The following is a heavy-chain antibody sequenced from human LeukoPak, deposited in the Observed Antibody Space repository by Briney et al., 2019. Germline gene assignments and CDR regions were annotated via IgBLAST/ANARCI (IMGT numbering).Heavy chain of an antibody. CDR2: VSKYTGNA. Sequence: ASVKVSCKASNYTFSDYDVTWVRQAPGQGLGWMGWVSKYTGNADYAPKFQGRVSMTTDTSTRTAYMELRSLRPDDTAVYFCAREDARSFRAYDCWGQGTLVTVS. D-gene: IGHD6-6*01. J-gene: IGHJ4*02. V-gene: IGHV1-18*01. CDR3: AREDARSFRAYDC. CDR1: NYTFSDYD.